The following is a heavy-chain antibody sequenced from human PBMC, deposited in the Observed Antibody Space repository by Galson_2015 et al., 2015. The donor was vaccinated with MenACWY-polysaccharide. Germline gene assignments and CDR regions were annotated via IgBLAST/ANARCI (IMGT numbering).Heavy chain of an antibody. J-gene: IGHJ4*02. CDR2: ISWNSGSI. V-gene: IGHV3-9*01. CDR3: ARGILEWLPSDY. CDR1: GFTFDDYA. D-gene: IGHD3-3*01. Sequence: SLRLSCAASGFTFDDYAMHWVRHAPRKGLEWVSGISWNSGSIGYADSVKGRFTISRDNAKNSLYLQMNSLRAEDTALYYCARGILEWLPSDYWGQGTLVTVSS.